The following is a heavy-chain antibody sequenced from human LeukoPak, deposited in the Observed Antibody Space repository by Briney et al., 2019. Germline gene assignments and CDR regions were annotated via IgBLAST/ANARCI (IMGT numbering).Heavy chain of an antibody. CDR3: ARRGRDGYNTYYFDY. V-gene: IGHV5-51*01. Sequence: GESLQISCKGSGYSFTSYWIGWVRQMPGKGLEWMGIIYSGDSDTRYSPSFQGQVTFSADKSISTAYLQWSSLKASDTAIYYCARRGRDGYNTYYFDYWGQGTMVTVSS. CDR1: GYSFTSYW. D-gene: IGHD5-24*01. CDR2: IYSGDSDT. J-gene: IGHJ4*02.